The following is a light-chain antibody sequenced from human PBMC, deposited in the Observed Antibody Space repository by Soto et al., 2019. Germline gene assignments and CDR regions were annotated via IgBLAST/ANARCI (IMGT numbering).Light chain of an antibody. CDR3: HHYVGSPWA. CDR2: GAS. CDR1: QSVNRF. V-gene: IGKV3-20*01. J-gene: IGKJ1*01. Sequence: IVLTQSPGTLSLSPGDRATLSCRASQSVNRFLAWFQQKPGQAPRLLIYGASNRATGIPDRFSGSGSETDFTLTITSLEPEDFAVYYCHHYVGSPWACGQGTKVEIK.